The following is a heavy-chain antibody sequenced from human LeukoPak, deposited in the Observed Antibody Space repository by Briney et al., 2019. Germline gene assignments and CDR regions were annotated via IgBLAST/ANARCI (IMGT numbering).Heavy chain of an antibody. J-gene: IGHJ4*02. Sequence: SETLSLTCTVSGGSISSGGYYWSWIRQHPGKGLEWIGYIYYSGSTYYNPSLKSRVTISVGTSKNQFSLKLSSVTAADTAVYYCASERYYDSSGLDYWGQGTLVTVSS. D-gene: IGHD3-22*01. CDR1: GGSISSGGYY. V-gene: IGHV4-31*03. CDR2: IYYSGST. CDR3: ASERYYDSSGLDY.